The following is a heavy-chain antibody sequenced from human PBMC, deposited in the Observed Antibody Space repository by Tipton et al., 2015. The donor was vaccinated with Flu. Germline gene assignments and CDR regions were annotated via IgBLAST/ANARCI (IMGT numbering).Heavy chain of an antibody. V-gene: IGHV4-34*01. D-gene: IGHD5-18*01. J-gene: IGHJ4*02. CDR2: INHSGST. Sequence: TLSLTCAVYGGSFSGYYWSWIRQPPGKGLEWIGEINHSGSTNYNPSLKSRVTISVDTSKNQFSLKLSSVTAADTAVYYCARGWGGYSYGFLWGQGTLVTVSS. CDR3: ARGWGGYSYGFL. CDR1: GGSFSGYY.